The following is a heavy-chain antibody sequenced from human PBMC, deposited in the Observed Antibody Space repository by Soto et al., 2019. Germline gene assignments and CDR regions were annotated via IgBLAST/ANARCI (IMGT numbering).Heavy chain of an antibody. V-gene: IGHV4-4*02. D-gene: IGHD3-22*01. Sequence: VQLQESGPGLVKPSGTLSLTCTVSGGSISTTNWWSWVRQSPGKGLEWIGEILHIGSTNYNPSLKSRVTITIDTSKNQCSVRLSSVTAADTAVYYCASGFDSDGLYNGGHPWGQGTLVSVSS. CDR2: ILHIGST. CDR3: ASGFDSDGLYNGGHP. CDR1: GGSISTTNW. J-gene: IGHJ5*02.